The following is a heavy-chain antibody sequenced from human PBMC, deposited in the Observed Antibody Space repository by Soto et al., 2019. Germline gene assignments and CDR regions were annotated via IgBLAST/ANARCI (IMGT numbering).Heavy chain of an antibody. D-gene: IGHD2-15*01. CDR3: ARARVVTPSVWGYYYYGMDV. CDR1: GGSFSGYY. J-gene: IGHJ6*02. CDR2: INHSGST. V-gene: IGHV4-34*01. Sequence: SETLSLTCAVYGGSFSGYYWSWIRQSPGKGLEWIGEINHSGSTNYNPSLKSRVTISVDTSKNQFPLKLSSVTAADTAVYYCARARVVTPSVWGYYYYGMDVWGQGTTVTVSS.